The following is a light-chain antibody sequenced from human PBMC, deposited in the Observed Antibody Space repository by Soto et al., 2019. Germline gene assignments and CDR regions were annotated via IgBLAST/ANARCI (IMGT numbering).Light chain of an antibody. CDR3: LQDYNYPWT. CDR2: AAS. CDR1: QGIGND. Sequence: AIQMTQSPSSLSASVGDRVTITCRASQGIGNDLGWYQEKPGKAPNLLIYAASNLQSGVPSRFSGSGSGTDFTLTISSLQPEDFATYYCLQDYNYPWTLGQGTKVEIK. J-gene: IGKJ1*01. V-gene: IGKV1-6*01.